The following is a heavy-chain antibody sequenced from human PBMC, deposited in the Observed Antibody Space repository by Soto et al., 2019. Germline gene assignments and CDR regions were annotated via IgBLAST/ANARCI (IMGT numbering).Heavy chain of an antibody. J-gene: IGHJ4*02. V-gene: IGHV3-30*18. Sequence: QVQLVESGGGVVQPGRSLRLSCAASGFTFSSYGMHWVRQAPGKGLEWVAVISYDGSNKYYADSVKGRFTISRDNSKNTLYLQMNSLRAEDTAVYYCAKDLGGYDTSNYWGQGTLVTVSS. CDR1: GFTFSSYG. D-gene: IGHD5-12*01. CDR3: AKDLGGYDTSNY. CDR2: ISYDGSNK.